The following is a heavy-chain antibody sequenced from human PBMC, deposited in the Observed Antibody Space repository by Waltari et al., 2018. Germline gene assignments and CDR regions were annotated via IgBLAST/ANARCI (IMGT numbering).Heavy chain of an antibody. Sequence: EVQLVESGGGSVQHGGSLRLSCAASGFRFSSNWMSWVRQAPGKGREWVASIKQDGSEEYYVDSVKGRFTISRDNAKNSLYLQMNNLRVEDTAIYYCARAYHWGQGTLVTVSS. J-gene: IGHJ5*02. CDR3: ARAYH. V-gene: IGHV3-7*02. CDR1: GFRFSSNW. CDR2: IKQDGSEE.